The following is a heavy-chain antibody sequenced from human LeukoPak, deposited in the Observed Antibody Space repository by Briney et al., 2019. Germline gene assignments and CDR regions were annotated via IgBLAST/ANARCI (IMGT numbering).Heavy chain of an antibody. V-gene: IGHV1-8*03. D-gene: IGHD2-2*01. CDR2: MNPNSGNT. Sequence: GASVKVSCKASGYTFTSYDINWVRQATGQGLEWMGWMNPNSGNTGYAQKFQGRVTITRNTSISTAYMELSSRGSEDTAVYYCARAPAPAAPFAYWGQGTLVTVSS. CDR1: GYTFTSYD. CDR3: ARAPAPAAPFAY. J-gene: IGHJ4*02.